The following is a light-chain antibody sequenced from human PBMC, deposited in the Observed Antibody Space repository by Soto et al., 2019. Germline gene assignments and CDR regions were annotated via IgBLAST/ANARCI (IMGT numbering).Light chain of an antibody. J-gene: IGKJ5*01. V-gene: IGKV1-39*01. CDR3: QQSSITPYT. Sequence: DIQMTQSPSSLSASVGDRVTXXXXASQSISRYLNWYQQKPGKAPKLLIQGAYPLQSGAPSRFSGHGSGTNFTLTISSLQPEDSATYYCQQSSITPYTFGQGTRLEI. CDR2: GAY. CDR1: QSISRY.